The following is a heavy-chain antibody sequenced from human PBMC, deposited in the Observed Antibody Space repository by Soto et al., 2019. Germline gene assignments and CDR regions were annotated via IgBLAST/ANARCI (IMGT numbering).Heavy chain of an antibody. J-gene: IGHJ5*02. Sequence: GGSLTLSCAASGFTLSSYAMSWVRQAPGKGLEWVGAISGSGGRTYYADSVKGRFTISRDNSKNTLYLQMNSLRAEDTAVDYCAKYKIRSSWYFGWFDPWGQGTLVTVSS. V-gene: IGHV3-23*01. D-gene: IGHD6-13*01. CDR1: GFTLSSYA. CDR2: ISGSGGRT. CDR3: AKYKIRSSWYFGWFDP.